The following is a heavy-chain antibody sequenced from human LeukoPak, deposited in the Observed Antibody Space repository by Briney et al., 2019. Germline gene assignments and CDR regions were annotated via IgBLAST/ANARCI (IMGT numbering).Heavy chain of an antibody. J-gene: IGHJ6*03. V-gene: IGHV3-21*01. D-gene: IGHD3-9*01. CDR2: ISSSSSYI. CDR1: GFTFSSYS. Sequence: GGSLRLSCAASGFTFSSYSMNWVRQAPGKGLEWVSSISSSSSYIYYADSVKGRFTISRDNAKNSLYLQMNSLRAEDTAVHYCASMAYDIYYMDVWGKGTTVTVSS. CDR3: ASMAYDIYYMDV.